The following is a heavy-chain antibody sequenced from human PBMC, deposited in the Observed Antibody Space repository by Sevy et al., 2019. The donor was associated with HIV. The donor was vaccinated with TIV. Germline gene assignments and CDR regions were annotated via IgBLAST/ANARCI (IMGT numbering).Heavy chain of an antibody. CDR3: ASKGGSRPDDAFDT. V-gene: IGHV3-7*01. CDR2: IKQDGSEK. J-gene: IGHJ3*02. CDR1: GFSFSWYW. Sequence: GGSMRLSCAASGFSFSWYWLSWVRQTPEKGLEWGANIKQDGSEKNYVDSVKGRLIISRDNTKNSLYLQMNSLRVEDTAEYYGASKGGSRPDDAFDTWGQGTMVTVSS. D-gene: IGHD3-10*01.